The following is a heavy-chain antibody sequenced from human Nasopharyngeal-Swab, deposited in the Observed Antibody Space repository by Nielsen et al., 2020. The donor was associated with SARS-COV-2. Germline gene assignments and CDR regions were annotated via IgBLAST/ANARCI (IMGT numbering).Heavy chain of an antibody. D-gene: IGHD2/OR15-2a*01. J-gene: IGHJ4*02. CDR1: GFTFSDSY. V-gene: IGHV3-23*01. CDR2: ISGSGDISGSGGST. CDR3: AKDLRGPYFF. Sequence: GESLKISCATSGFTFSDSYMSWIRRAPGKGLEWVAAISGSGDISGSGGSTYYADSVKGRFTISRDNSKNTLSLQMNSLRAEDTAVYYCAKDLRGPYFFWGQGTLVTVSS.